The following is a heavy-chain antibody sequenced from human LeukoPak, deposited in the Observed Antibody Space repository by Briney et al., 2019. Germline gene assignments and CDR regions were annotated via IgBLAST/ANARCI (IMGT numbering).Heavy chain of an antibody. J-gene: IGHJ3*02. CDR1: GYTFTTYY. V-gene: IGHV1-46*01. Sequence: ASVTVSCKASGYTFTTYYIHWVRQAPGQGLEWMGIISPSGGSTSYAQKFQGRVTMTRDTSTSTVYMELSSLRSEDTAVYYCTRTYYYDSSGYYYGRDAFDIWGQGTMVTVSS. CDR3: TRTYYYDSSGYYYGRDAFDI. D-gene: IGHD3-22*01. CDR2: ISPSGGST.